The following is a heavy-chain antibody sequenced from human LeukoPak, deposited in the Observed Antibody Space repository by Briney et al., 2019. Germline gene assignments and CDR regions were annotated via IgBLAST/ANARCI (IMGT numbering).Heavy chain of an antibody. CDR1: GFTFSNYA. CDR3: ARDMYDNGWSSFDY. CDR2: ISFDGTNK. V-gene: IGHV3-30-3*01. Sequence: GGSLRLSCAASGFTFSNYAMHWVRRAPGKGLKWVPVISFDGTNKYYANSVQGRFTISRDNSKNTLYLQMNSLRAEDTALYYCARDMYDNGWSSFDYWGQGTLVTVSS. J-gene: IGHJ4*02. D-gene: IGHD3-10*01.